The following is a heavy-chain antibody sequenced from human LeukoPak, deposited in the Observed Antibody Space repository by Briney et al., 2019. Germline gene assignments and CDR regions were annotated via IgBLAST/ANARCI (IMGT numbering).Heavy chain of an antibody. Sequence: PGGSLRLSCAASGFTFSSYWMSWVRQAPGKGLEWVANIKQDGSEKYYVDSVKGRFTISRDNAKNSLYLQMNSLRAEDTAVYYCAKAGLDWLSDSFDYWGQGTLVTVSS. V-gene: IGHV3-7*01. CDR3: AKAGLDWLSDSFDY. CDR2: IKQDGSEK. D-gene: IGHD3-9*01. CDR1: GFTFSSYW. J-gene: IGHJ4*02.